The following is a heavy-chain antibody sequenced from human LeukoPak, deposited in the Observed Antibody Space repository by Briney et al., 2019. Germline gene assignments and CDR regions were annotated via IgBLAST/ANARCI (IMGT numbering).Heavy chain of an antibody. D-gene: IGHD6-19*01. CDR2: FDPEDGET. CDR1: GYTLTEFS. V-gene: IGHV1-24*01. Sequence: ASVKVSCKVSGYTLTEFSMHWVRQAPGEGLEWMGGFDPEDGETVNAQKFQGRVTMTEDTSTDTAYMELSSLRSDDTAVYYCARGGPIAVAGFKYYYYMDVWGKGTTVTVSS. CDR3: ARGGPIAVAGFKYYYYMDV. J-gene: IGHJ6*03.